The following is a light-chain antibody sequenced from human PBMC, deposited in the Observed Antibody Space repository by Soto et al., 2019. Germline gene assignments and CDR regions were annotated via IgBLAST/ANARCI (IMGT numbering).Light chain of an antibody. CDR1: QSVNNDY. CDR3: HQYGTSPLT. J-gene: IGKJ4*01. Sequence: ETVLTQSPGTLSLSPGERATLSCRASQSVNNDYLAWYQQRPGLAPRLLIFGASVRATGIPDRFSGSGSGTDFTLTISRLEPEDFAIYYCHQYGTSPLTFGGGTKVDIK. V-gene: IGKV3-20*01. CDR2: GAS.